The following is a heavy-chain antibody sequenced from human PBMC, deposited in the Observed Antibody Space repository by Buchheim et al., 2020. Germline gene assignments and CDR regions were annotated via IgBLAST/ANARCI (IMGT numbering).Heavy chain of an antibody. CDR3: ARALATRPSPPDL. J-gene: IGHJ4*02. Sequence: VQLVESGGGLVKPGGSLRLSCAASGFTFSSYWMHWVRQAPGKGLVWVSYINIDGSTTSSADSVKGRFTISRDNSKNTIYLQMNRLRAEDTAVYYCARALATRPSPPDLWGQGTL. V-gene: IGHV3-74*02. CDR2: INIDGSTT. D-gene: IGHD6-6*01. CDR1: GFTFSSYW.